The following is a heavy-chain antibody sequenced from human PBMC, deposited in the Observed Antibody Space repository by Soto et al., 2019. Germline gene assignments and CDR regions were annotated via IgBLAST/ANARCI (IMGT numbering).Heavy chain of an antibody. Sequence: GASVKVSCKASGYTFTSYDINWVRQATGQGLEWMGWMNPNSGNTGYAQKFQGRVTMTRNTSISTAYMELSSLRSEDTAVYYCARGYYGDYVAEGFDPWGQGTLVTVSS. CDR3: ARGYYGDYVAEGFDP. V-gene: IGHV1-8*01. CDR1: GYTFTSYD. CDR2: MNPNSGNT. D-gene: IGHD4-17*01. J-gene: IGHJ5*02.